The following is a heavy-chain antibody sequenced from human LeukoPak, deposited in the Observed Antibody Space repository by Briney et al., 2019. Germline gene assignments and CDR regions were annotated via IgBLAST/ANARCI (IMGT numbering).Heavy chain of an antibody. Sequence: GGSLRLSCAASGFTFSSYAMNWVRQAPGKGLEWVSAISGSGGRTYQPDSVKGRFTISRDNSKNTLYLQMNSLRAEDTAVYYCAGASYGSGSFGYFDYWGQGNLVTVFS. V-gene: IGHV3-23*01. CDR2: ISGSGGRT. CDR1: GFTFSSYA. CDR3: AGASYGSGSFGYFDY. J-gene: IGHJ4*02. D-gene: IGHD3-10*01.